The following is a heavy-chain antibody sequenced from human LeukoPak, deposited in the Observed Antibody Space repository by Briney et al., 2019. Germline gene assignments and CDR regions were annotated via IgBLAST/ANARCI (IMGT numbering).Heavy chain of an antibody. D-gene: IGHD3-3*01. CDR3: ARRSGVWYFDY. Sequence: PSETLSLTCSVSGGXISGYYCSWIRQPPGKGLEWIGYIYYSGSTNYNPSLKSRVTISVDTSKNQFSLNLGSVTAADTAVYYCARRSGVWYFDYWGRGILVTVSP. CDR2: IYYSGST. J-gene: IGHJ4*02. V-gene: IGHV4-59*08. CDR1: GGXISGYY.